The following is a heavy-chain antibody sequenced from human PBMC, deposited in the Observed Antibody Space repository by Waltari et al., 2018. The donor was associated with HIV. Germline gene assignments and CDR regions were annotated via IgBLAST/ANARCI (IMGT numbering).Heavy chain of an antibody. D-gene: IGHD3-22*01. V-gene: IGHV3-30*02. CDR1: GFTFSNYG. J-gene: IGHJ4*02. CDR3: AKAPHHYDSSGPVY. Sequence: QVQLVESGGGVVQPGGSLRLSCTASGFTFSNYGMYWVRQAPGKVLQWGAFLRYDGTNKYYADSVKGRFIISRDNSKNTLSLQMHSLRAEDTAVYYCAKAPHHYDSSGPVYWGQGTLVTVSS. CDR2: LRYDGTNK.